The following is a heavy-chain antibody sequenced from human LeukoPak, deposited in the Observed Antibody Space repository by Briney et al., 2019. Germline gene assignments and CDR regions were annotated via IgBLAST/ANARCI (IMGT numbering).Heavy chain of an antibody. J-gene: IGHJ6*02. D-gene: IGHD3-22*01. CDR3: ARHYYDSSGYPNYYYYYYGMDV. CDR1: GGTFSSYA. V-gene: IGHV1-69*01. CDR2: IIPIFGTA. Sequence: ASVKVPCKASGGTFSSYAISWVRQAPGQGLEWMGGIIPIFGTANYAQKFQGRVTITADESTSTAYMELSSLRSEDTAVYYCARHYYDSSGYPNYYYYYYGMDVWGQGTTVTVS.